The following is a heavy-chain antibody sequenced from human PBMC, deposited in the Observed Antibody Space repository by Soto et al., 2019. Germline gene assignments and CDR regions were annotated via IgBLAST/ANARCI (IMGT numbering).Heavy chain of an antibody. CDR2: IYPGDSYT. CDR3: ASQRYCSSSKCLHALDI. D-gene: IGHD2-2*01. V-gene: IGHV5-51*01. J-gene: IGHJ3*02. CDR1: GYSFTSYW. Sequence: PGESLKISCRGSGYSFTSYWIGWVRQMPGKGLEWMGIIYPGDSYTTYSPSFQGQVTISADKSISTAYLQWSSLKASDTVMYYCASQRYCSSSKCLHALDIWGQGTMDTVSS.